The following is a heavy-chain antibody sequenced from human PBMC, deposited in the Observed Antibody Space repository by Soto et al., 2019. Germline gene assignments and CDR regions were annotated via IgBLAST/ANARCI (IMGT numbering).Heavy chain of an antibody. D-gene: IGHD3-22*01. Sequence: QVQLQESGPGLVKPSETLSLTRTVSGGSISSYYWSWIRQPPGKGLEWIGYIYYSGSTNYNPSLKSRVTISVDTSKNQFSLKLSSVTAADTAVYYCARALYDSSGYYNFDYWGQGTLVTVSS. CDR3: ARALYDSSGYYNFDY. J-gene: IGHJ4*02. CDR1: GGSISSYY. V-gene: IGHV4-59*01. CDR2: IYYSGST.